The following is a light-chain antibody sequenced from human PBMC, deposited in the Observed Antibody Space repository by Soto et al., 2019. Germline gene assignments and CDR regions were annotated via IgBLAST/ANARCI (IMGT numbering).Light chain of an antibody. V-gene: IGLV1-40*01. CDR1: SANIGAGYD. CDR3: QSYDSSLSHYV. Sequence: QSVLTQPPSVSGAPGQRVTISCTGSSANIGAGYDVHWYQQLPGTAPKLLIYGNSNRPSGVPDRFSGSKSGTSASLAITGLQAEDEADYYCQSYDSSLSHYVFGTGTKLIVL. J-gene: IGLJ1*01. CDR2: GNS.